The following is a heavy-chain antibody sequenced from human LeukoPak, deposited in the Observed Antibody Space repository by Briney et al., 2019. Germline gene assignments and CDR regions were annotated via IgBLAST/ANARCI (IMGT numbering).Heavy chain of an antibody. D-gene: IGHD6-13*01. J-gene: IGHJ3*02. CDR2: ISGSGGST. CDR1: GFTFSSYA. Sequence: GGSLRLSCAASGFTFSSYAMSWVRQAPGKGLEWVSAISGSGGSTYYADSVKGRFTISRDNSKNTLYLQMNSLRAEDTAVYYCAIGIPIAAAVTGSIDRSGEGTMVTVSS. V-gene: IGHV3-23*01. CDR3: AIGIPIAAAVTGSIDR.